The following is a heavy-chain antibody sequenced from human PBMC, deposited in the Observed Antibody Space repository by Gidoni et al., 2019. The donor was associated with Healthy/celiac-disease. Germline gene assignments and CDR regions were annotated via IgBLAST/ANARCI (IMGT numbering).Heavy chain of an antibody. J-gene: IGHJ6*02. D-gene: IGHD3-22*01. CDR1: GFTFSSYG. CDR3: ARELDISSYYGMDV. CDR2: IWYDGSDK. Sequence: QVQLVESGGGVVQPGRSLRLSCTASGFTFSSYGMHWVRQAPGKGLGWVAVIWYDGSDKYYADSGKGRFTISRDNSKNTLYLQMNSLRAEDTAVYYCARELDISSYYGMDVWGQGTTVTVSS. V-gene: IGHV3-33*01.